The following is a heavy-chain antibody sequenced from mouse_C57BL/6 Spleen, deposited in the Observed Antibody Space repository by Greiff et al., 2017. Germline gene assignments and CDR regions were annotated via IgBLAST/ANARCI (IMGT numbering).Heavy chain of an antibody. V-gene: IGHV1-50*01. J-gene: IGHJ3*01. Sequence: QVQLQQPGAELVKPGASVKLSCKASGYTFTSYWMQWVKQRPGQGLEWIGEIDPSDSYPNSTQKFKGKATLTVDTSSSTAYMQLSSLTSEDSAVYYCAITGSPAAGFAYWGQGTLVTVSA. CDR3: AITGSPAAGFAY. CDR2: IDPSDSYP. CDR1: GYTFTSYW. D-gene: IGHD4-1*01.